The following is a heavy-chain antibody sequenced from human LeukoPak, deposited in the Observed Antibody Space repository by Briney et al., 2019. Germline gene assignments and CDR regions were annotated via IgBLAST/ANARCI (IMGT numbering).Heavy chain of an antibody. V-gene: IGHV1-2*02. CDR2: INPNSGGT. Sequence: EASVKVSCKASGYTLTGYYMHWVRQAPEQGLEWMGWINPNSGGTNYAQKFQGRVTMTRDTSISTAYMELSRLRSDDTAVYYCAREVVVPAALTFYYYYMDVWGKGTTVTISS. CDR1: GYTLTGYY. D-gene: IGHD2-2*01. J-gene: IGHJ6*03. CDR3: AREVVVPAALTFYYYYMDV.